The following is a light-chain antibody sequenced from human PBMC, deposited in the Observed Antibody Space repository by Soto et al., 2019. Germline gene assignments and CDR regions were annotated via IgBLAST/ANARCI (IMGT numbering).Light chain of an antibody. V-gene: IGKV1-33*01. J-gene: IGKJ5*01. CDR1: QNITNN. Sequence: IWVTQSPSLISASTGDRGTISCRMSQNITNNLSWYQQKPGKAPNLLIYHASKLAKGVSSRFSGSGSGTDFSFIITSLQREDLATYYCQQYYGLPPLTFGQGTRLEIK. CDR2: HAS. CDR3: QQYYGLPPLT.